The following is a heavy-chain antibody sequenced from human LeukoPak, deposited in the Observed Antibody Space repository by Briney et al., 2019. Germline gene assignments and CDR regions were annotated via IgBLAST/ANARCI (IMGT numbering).Heavy chain of an antibody. J-gene: IGHJ6*02. Sequence: GASVKVSCKASGYTFTSYDISWVRQAPGQGLEWMGWISGYNGNTNYAQKLQGRVTMTTDTSTSTAYMELRSLRSDDTAVYYCTRDRYSGSDYGMDVWGQGTTVTVSS. V-gene: IGHV1-18*01. D-gene: IGHD1-26*01. CDR1: GYTFTSYD. CDR2: ISGYNGNT. CDR3: TRDRYSGSDYGMDV.